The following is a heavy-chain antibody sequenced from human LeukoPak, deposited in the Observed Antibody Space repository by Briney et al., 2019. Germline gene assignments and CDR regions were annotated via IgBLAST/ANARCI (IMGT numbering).Heavy chain of an antibody. V-gene: IGHV4-59*01. Sequence: SETLSLTCTVSGGSISGYYWSWIRRPPGKGLEWIGYIYYSGSTNYNPSLKSRVTISVDTSKNQFSLKLSSVTAADTAVYYCARDRTAMVSGFRYYYYGMDVWGKETTVTVSS. CDR1: GGSISGYY. J-gene: IGHJ6*04. D-gene: IGHD5-18*01. CDR2: IYYSGST. CDR3: ARDRTAMVSGFRYYYYGMDV.